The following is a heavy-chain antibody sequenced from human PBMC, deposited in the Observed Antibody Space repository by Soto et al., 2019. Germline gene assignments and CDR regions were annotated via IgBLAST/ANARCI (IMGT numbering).Heavy chain of an antibody. V-gene: IGHV1-8*01. Sequence: ASVKVSCKASGYTFTSYDINWVRQATGQGLEWMGWMNPNSGNTGYAQKFQGRVTMTRNTSISTAYMELSSLRSEDTAVYYCARGPILLWFGEPYRENAFDIWGQGTMVTVSS. CDR2: MNPNSGNT. CDR3: ARGPILLWFGEPYRENAFDI. J-gene: IGHJ3*02. CDR1: GYTFTSYD. D-gene: IGHD3-10*01.